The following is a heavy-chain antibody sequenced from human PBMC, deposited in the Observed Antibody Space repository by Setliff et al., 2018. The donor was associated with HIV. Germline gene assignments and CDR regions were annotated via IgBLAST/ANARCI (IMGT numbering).Heavy chain of an antibody. D-gene: IGHD3-16*02. CDR1: GGSISSGGYY. V-gene: IGHV4-31*02. CDR3: ASGRVRQSRKFGGVIVLPPFDY. J-gene: IGHJ4*02. CDR2: SDYSGSA. Sequence: SETLSLTCAVSGGSISSGGYYWTWIRQHPGKGLEWIGYSDYSGSAYYNPSLKSRLTISIDTSKSQFSLRLSSVTAADTAVYYCASGRVRQSRKFGGVIVLPPFDYWGQGTLVTVSS.